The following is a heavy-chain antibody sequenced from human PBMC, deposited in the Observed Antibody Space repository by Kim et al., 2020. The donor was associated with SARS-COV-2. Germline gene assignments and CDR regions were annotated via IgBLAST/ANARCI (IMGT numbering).Heavy chain of an antibody. CDR1: GFTFSSYG. Sequence: GGSLRLSCAASGFTFSSYGMHWVHQAPGKGLEWVAVISYDGSNKYYADSVKGRFTISRDNSKNTLYLQMNSLRAEDTAVYYCAKGNPSSWTPPFDYWGQGTLVTVSS. J-gene: IGHJ4*02. CDR3: AKGNPSSWTPPFDY. V-gene: IGHV3-30*18. D-gene: IGHD6-13*01. CDR2: ISYDGSNK.